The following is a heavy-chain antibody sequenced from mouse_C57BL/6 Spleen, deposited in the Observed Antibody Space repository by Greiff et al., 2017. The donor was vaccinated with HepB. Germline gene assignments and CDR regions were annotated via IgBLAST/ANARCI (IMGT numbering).Heavy chain of an antibody. V-gene: IGHV1-26*01. CDR1: GYTFTDYY. CDR3: ARYYGSSYYAMDY. Sequence: EVQLQQSGPELVKPGASVKISCKASGYTFTDYYMNWVKQSHGKSLEWIGDINPNNGGTSYNQKFKGKATLTVDKSSSTAYMELRSLTSEDSAFYYCARYYGSSYYAMDYWGQGTSVTVSS. D-gene: IGHD1-1*01. CDR2: INPNNGGT. J-gene: IGHJ4*01.